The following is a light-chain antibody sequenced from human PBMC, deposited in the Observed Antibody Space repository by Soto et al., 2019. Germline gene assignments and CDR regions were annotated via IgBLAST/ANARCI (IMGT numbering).Light chain of an antibody. V-gene: IGKV1-39*01. CDR3: QQGKSFPLT. Sequence: DIQMTQSPSSLSASVGDRVTITCRASQSIASYLNWYQQKPGKAPKLLIYAASSLQSGVPSRFSGSGSGTDFTLTISSLLPEDFATYYCQQGKSFPLTFGGGTKVDI. CDR2: AAS. CDR1: QSIASY. J-gene: IGKJ4*01.